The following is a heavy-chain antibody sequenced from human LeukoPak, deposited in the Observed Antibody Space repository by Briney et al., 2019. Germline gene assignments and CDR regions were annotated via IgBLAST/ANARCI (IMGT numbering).Heavy chain of an antibody. CDR3: AKDMVATFPNWLDP. CDR1: GFTFSSYG. J-gene: IGHJ5*02. D-gene: IGHD5-12*01. CDR2: IRYDGSKK. V-gene: IGHV3-30*02. Sequence: GGSLRLSCAAAGFTFSSYGMHWVRQAPGKGLEWGAFIRYDGSKKYYADSVKGRFTISRDNSKNTLYLQMNRLRAEEPAVYSCAKDMVATFPNWLDPWGQGTLVTASS.